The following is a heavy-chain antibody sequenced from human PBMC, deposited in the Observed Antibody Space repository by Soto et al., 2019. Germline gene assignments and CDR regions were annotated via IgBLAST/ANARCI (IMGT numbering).Heavy chain of an antibody. V-gene: IGHV1-18*01. J-gene: IGHJ6*04. CDR3: ARSPGYSASWGYFYYGVKI. D-gene: IGHD6-13*01. CDR1: GYTFTNYG. CDR2: INTYHANT. Sequence: QLQLVQSGAELKKPGASVKVSCKASGYTFTNYGISRVRQAPGQGLEWMGWINTYHANTKYAQKLQGRVTMTKDTSTSTVYMELTSLRSDDTAVYYCARSPGYSASWGYFYYGVKIWGEGTTVIVSS.